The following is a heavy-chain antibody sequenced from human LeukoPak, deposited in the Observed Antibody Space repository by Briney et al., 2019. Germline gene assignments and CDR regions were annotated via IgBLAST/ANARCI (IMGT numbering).Heavy chain of an antibody. Sequence: SETLSLTCTVSGYSISSGYYWGWIRQPPGKGLEWIGSIYHSGSTYYNPSLKSRVTISVDTSKNQFSLKLSSVTAADTAVYYCARVGGGRWLQYFDYWGQGTLVTVSS. CDR3: ARVGGGRWLQYFDY. D-gene: IGHD5-24*01. V-gene: IGHV4-38-2*02. CDR1: GYSISSGYY. CDR2: IYHSGST. J-gene: IGHJ4*02.